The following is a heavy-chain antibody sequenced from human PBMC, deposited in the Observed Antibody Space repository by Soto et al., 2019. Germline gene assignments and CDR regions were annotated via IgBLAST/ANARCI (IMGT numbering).Heavy chain of an antibody. CDR3: AREPEVGSSTNCHFDD. CDR1: GYTFISNY. Sequence: QVQLVQSGAEVKKPGASVKISCKASGYTFISNYVYWVRQAPGQGLEWMGIINPRGASTRYAQKFQGRDTMTSDRSTSADYMDLSSLTSDDTAGYYCAREPEVGSSTNCHFDDWGQGALVTVSS. D-gene: IGHD2-2*01. J-gene: IGHJ4*02. CDR2: INPRGAST. V-gene: IGHV1-46*01.